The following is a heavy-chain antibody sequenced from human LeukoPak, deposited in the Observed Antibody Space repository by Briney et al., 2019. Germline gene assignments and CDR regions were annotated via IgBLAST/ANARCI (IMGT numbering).Heavy chain of an antibody. V-gene: IGHV4-34*01. J-gene: IGHJ6*03. CDR3: ARVYTYGSYYYYYMDV. CDR1: GGSFSGYY. CDR2: INHSGST. D-gene: IGHD5-18*01. Sequence: SETLSLTCAVFGGSFSGYYWSWIRQPPGKGLEWIGEINHSGSTNYNPSLKSRVTISVDRSKNQFSLKLSSVTAADTAVYYCARVYTYGSYYYYYMDVWGKGTTVTVSS.